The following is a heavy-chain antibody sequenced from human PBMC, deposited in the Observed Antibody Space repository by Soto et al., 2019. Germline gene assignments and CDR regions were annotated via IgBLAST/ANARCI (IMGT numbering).Heavy chain of an antibody. CDR2: IRSKANSYAT. V-gene: IGHV3-73*01. Sequence: GGSLGLSCAASGFTFSGSAMHWVRQASGKGLEWVGRIRSKANSYATAYAASVKGRFTISRDDSKNTAYLQMNSLKTEDTAVYYCTRSAIVATIWHYYYYMDVWGKGTTVTVSS. J-gene: IGHJ6*03. CDR1: GFTFSGSA. D-gene: IGHD5-12*01. CDR3: TRSAIVATIWHYYYYMDV.